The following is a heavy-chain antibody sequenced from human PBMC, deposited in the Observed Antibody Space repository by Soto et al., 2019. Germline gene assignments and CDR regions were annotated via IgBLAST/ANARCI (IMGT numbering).Heavy chain of an antibody. CDR3: AKGALGYCSSTSCYGLNWFDP. V-gene: IGHV4-34*01. CDR2: INHSGST. CDR1: GGSFSGYY. Sequence: SETLSLTCAVYGGSFSGYYWSWIRQPPGKGLEWIGEINHSGSTNYNPSLKSRVTISVDTSKNQFSLKLSSVTAADTAVYYCAKGALGYCSSTSCYGLNWFDPWGQGTLVTVSS. J-gene: IGHJ5*02. D-gene: IGHD2-2*01.